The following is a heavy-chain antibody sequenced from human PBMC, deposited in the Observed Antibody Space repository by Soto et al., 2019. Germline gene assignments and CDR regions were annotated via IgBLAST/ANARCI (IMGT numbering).Heavy chain of an antibody. D-gene: IGHD5-18*01. J-gene: IGHJ5*02. V-gene: IGHV4-39*07. CDR2: IYYSGST. CDR1: GGSISSSSYY. Sequence: SETLSLTCTVSGGSISSSSYYWGWIRQPPGKGLEWIGSIYYSGSTYYNPSLKSRVTISVDTSKNQFSLKLSSVTAADTAVYYCARVGDTAMVTTGEWFDPWGQGTLVTVSS. CDR3: ARVGDTAMVTTGEWFDP.